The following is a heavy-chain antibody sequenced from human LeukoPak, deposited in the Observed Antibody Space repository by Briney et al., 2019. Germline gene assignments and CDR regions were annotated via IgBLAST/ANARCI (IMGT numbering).Heavy chain of an antibody. V-gene: IGHV3-7*01. CDR2: IKQDGSEK. CDR3: ARYRYNWNLIPYYFDY. Sequence: PGGSLRLSCAASGFTFSSYWMSWVRQAPGKGLEWEANIKQDGSEKYYVDSVKGRFTISRDNAKNSLYLQMNSLRAEDTAVYYCARYRYNWNLIPYYFDYWGQGTLVAVSS. D-gene: IGHD1-7*01. J-gene: IGHJ4*02. CDR1: GFTFSSYW.